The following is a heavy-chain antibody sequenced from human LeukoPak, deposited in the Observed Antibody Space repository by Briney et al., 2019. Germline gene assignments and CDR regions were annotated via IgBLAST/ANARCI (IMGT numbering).Heavy chain of an antibody. V-gene: IGHV4-34*01. CDR2: INQSGST. CDR3: ARRRIITMIVVVMKTPYFDY. J-gene: IGHJ4*02. D-gene: IGHD3-22*01. Sequence: PSETLSLTCAVYGGSFSGYYWSWIRQPPGKGLEWIGEINQSGSTNYNPSLKSRVTISVDTSKNQFSLKLSSVTAADTAVYYCARRRIITMIVVVMKTPYFDYWGQGTLVTVSS. CDR1: GGSFSGYY.